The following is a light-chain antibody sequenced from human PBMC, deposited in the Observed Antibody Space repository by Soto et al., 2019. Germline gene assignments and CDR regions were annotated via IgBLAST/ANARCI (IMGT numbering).Light chain of an antibody. CDR1: QSVSSSY. V-gene: IGKV3-20*01. CDR3: QQYGSSLLFT. CDR2: GAS. Sequence: ENALTQSPGTLYLSPGERATLSCRASQSVSSSYLAWYQQKPGQAPRLLIYGASSRATGIPDRFSGSGSGTDFTLTISRLEPEDFAVYYCQQYGSSLLFTFGPGTKVAIK. J-gene: IGKJ3*01.